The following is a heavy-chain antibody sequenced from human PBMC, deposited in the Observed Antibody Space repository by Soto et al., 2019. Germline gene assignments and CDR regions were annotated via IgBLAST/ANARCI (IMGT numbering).Heavy chain of an antibody. Sequence: PAGSLRLSCAVSGFTFYTFGMRWVRQAPDKGLERVAVISYDASDNYYSDSVRGRLTISRDTSMNKLYLQMTSLITEDKAVYYCAKTPNFYCSSYHCYKYDFDYWGQGTLVTVSS. V-gene: IGHV3-30*18. CDR1: GFTFYTFG. CDR3: AKTPNFYCSSYHCYKYDFDY. D-gene: IGHD2-2*01. CDR2: ISYDASDN. J-gene: IGHJ4*02.